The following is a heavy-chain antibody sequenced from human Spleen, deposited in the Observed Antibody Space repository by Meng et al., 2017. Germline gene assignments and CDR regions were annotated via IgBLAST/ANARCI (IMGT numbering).Heavy chain of an antibody. CDR1: GFTFSSYA. D-gene: IGHD1-1*01. J-gene: IGHJ4*02. Sequence: GSPLKISCAASGFTFSSYAMHWVRQAPGKGLEWVAVISYDGSNKYYADSVKGRFTISRDNSKNTLYLQMNSLRAEDTAVYYCARDLEPLSYWGQGTLVTVSS. V-gene: IGHV3-30*01. CDR2: ISYDGSNK. CDR3: ARDLEPLSY.